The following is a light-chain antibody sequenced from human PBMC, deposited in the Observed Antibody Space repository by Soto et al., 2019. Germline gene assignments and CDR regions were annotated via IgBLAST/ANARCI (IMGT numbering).Light chain of an antibody. CDR1: NSNIGTTT. Sequence: QSVLTQPPSASGAPGQRVTISCSGSNSNIGTTTVNWYQHVPGTAPKLLIYSSSQRPSGVPDRFSGSRSGTSASLAISGLQSEDKADYYCAAWDDSLNAVVFGGGTKVTVL. CDR3: AAWDDSLNAVV. V-gene: IGLV1-44*01. J-gene: IGLJ2*01. CDR2: SSS.